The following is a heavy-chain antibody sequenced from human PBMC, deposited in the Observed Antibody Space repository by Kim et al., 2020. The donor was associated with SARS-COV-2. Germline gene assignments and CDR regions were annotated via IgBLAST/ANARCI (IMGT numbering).Heavy chain of an antibody. V-gene: IGHV3-30*18. CDR1: GFTFSSYG. CDR3: AKFGLELGVNAFDI. D-gene: IGHD1-7*01. J-gene: IGHJ3*02. CDR2: ISYDGSNK. Sequence: GGSLRLSCAASGFTFSSYGMHWVRQAPGKGLEWVAVISYDGSNKYYADSVKGRFTISRDNSKNTLYLQMNSLRAEDTAVYYCAKFGLELGVNAFDIWGQG.